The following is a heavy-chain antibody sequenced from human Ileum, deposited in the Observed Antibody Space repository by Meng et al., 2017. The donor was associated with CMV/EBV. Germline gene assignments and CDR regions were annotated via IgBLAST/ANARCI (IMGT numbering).Heavy chain of an antibody. Sequence: CPASGLTLRNYPMDWVRQAPGKGLEWVSGISRSGGDSYYADYVKGRFTVSRDNSKDTLYLHMNSLTAEDTAIYYCATEEWSADYWGQGTLVTVSS. CDR3: ATEEWSADY. V-gene: IGHV3-23*01. J-gene: IGHJ4*02. CDR2: ISRSGGDS. CDR1: GLTLRNYP. D-gene: IGHD3-3*01.